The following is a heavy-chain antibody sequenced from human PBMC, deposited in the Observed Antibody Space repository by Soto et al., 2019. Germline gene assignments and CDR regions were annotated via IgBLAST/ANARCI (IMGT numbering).Heavy chain of an antibody. CDR1: GYSFTAYS. D-gene: IGHD6-19*01. Sequence: QVQLVHSGAEVKKPGASVKVSCKASGYSFTAYSMHWVREAPGQGLEWMGWFNPNSGDTIYAQKFQRRVTLTRDTSISTAYLELTGLRSDDTAVYYCAREASAVISLDYWGQGTLVTVSS. CDR3: AREASAVISLDY. CDR2: FNPNSGDT. J-gene: IGHJ4*02. V-gene: IGHV1-2*02.